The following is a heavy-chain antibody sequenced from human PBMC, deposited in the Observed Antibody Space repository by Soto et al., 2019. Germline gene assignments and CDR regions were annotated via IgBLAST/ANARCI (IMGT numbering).Heavy chain of an antibody. CDR1: GFPFSGSS. Sequence: GGSLRLSCAASGFPFSGSSIHWVRQASGKGLEWLGLIRSKANNYATAYGASVKGRFTISRDDSKNTAYLQMNSLKTEDTAIYYCSRQMFSPDNHWGQGTLVTVSS. J-gene: IGHJ5*02. V-gene: IGHV3-73*01. CDR3: SRQMFSPDNH. CDR2: IRSKANNYAT. D-gene: IGHD3-10*02.